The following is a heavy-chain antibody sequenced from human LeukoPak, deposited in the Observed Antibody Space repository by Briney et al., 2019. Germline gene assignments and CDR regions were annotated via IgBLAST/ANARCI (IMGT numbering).Heavy chain of an antibody. CDR1: GGSISSYY. CDR3: ARDLGSWYNWFDP. Sequence: SETLSLTCTVSGGSISSYYWSWIRQHPGKGLEWIGYIYYSGSTYYNPSLKSRVTISVDTSKNQFSLKLSSVTAADTAVYYCARDLGSWYNWFDPWGQGTLVTVSS. D-gene: IGHD6-13*01. J-gene: IGHJ5*02. CDR2: IYYSGST. V-gene: IGHV4-59*06.